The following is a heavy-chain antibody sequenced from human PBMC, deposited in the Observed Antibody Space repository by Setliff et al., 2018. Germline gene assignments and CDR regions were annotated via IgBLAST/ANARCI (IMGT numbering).Heavy chain of an antibody. Sequence: SETLSLTCTVSGGSISSYYWSWIRRPAGKGLEWIGHIYIGGSANYNPSLKSRVNMSIDTSKNQFSLKLNSVTAADMAVYYCAREQWLDPPGYYYMDVWAKGTTVTVSS. J-gene: IGHJ6*03. CDR1: GGSISSYY. V-gene: IGHV4-4*07. CDR2: IYIGGSA. D-gene: IGHD6-19*01. CDR3: AREQWLDPPGYYYMDV.